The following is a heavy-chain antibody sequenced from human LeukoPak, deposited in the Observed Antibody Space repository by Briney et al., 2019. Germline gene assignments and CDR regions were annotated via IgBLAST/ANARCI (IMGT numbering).Heavy chain of an antibody. V-gene: IGHV7-4-1*02. D-gene: IGHD2-2*01. CDR2: INSKTANP. Sequence: ASVKVSCKASGYTFTGYGINWVRQAPGQGLEWMGWINSKTANPTYAQGFTGRFVFSLDTSVSTAYLQINSLKAEDTAIYYCGRGSGLVPASMGNDYYYYGMDVWGQGTTVTVSS. J-gene: IGHJ6*02. CDR3: GRGSGLVPASMGNDYYYYGMDV. CDR1: GYTFTGYG.